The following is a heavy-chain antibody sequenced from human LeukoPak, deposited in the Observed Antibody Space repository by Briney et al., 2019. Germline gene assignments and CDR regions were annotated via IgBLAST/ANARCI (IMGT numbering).Heavy chain of an antibody. D-gene: IGHD3-22*01. CDR2: IDPSGGST. J-gene: IGHJ5*02. V-gene: IGHV1-46*01. CDR3: AREGSRGHGSGYSWFDP. Sequence: ASVKVSCKASGYTFTSYYMHSGRQAPGQGLEWMGIIDPSGGSTDYAQNFQGRVTMTRDTSTSTVHMELISLRSEDTAVYYCAREGSRGHGSGYSWFDPWGQGTLVTVSP. CDR1: GYTFTSYY.